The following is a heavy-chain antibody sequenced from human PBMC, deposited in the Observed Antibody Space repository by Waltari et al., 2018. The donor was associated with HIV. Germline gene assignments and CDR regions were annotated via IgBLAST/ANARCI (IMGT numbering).Heavy chain of an antibody. CDR3: AKELRSGYSYYYYGMDV. J-gene: IGHJ6*02. CDR2: IRYDGNTK. Sequence: GQLVESGGGVVQPGGSLRLSCAASGFRFSISGMHLVRQAPGKWLEWVTFIRYDGNTKYYADSVKGRFTISRDNSKNTLYLQMSSLRAEDTAVYYCAKELRSGYSYYYYGMDVWGQGTTVTVSS. CDR1: GFRFSISG. V-gene: IGHV3-30*02. D-gene: IGHD2-15*01.